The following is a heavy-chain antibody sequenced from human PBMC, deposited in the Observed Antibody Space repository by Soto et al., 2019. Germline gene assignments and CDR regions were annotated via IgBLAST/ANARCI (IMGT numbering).Heavy chain of an antibody. CDR2: ISWDGGST. Sequence: GGSLRLSCAASGFTFDDYTMHWVRQAPGKGLEWVSLISWDGGSTYYADSVKGRFTISRDNSKNSLYLQMNSLRTEDTALYYCAKGDWSDEYYYYGMDVWGQGTTVTVSS. D-gene: IGHD3-3*01. CDR3: AKGDWSDEYYYYGMDV. CDR1: GFTFDDYT. J-gene: IGHJ6*02. V-gene: IGHV3-43*01.